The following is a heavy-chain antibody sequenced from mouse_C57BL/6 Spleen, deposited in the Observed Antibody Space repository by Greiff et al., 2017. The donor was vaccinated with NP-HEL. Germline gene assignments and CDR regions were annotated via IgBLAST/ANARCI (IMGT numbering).Heavy chain of an antibody. D-gene: IGHD2-1*01. CDR3: ASIYCGNYDSFDG. V-gene: IGHV1-82*01. J-gene: IGHJ2*01. CDR2: IYPGDGDT. Sequence: VQLQQSGPELVKPGASVKISCKASGYAFSSSWMNWVKQRPGQGLEWIGRIYPGDGDTNYNGKFKGKATLTADKSSSTAYMQLRSLTSEDSAVYVCASIYCGNYDSFDGWGKGTTLTVAS. CDR1: GYAFSSSW.